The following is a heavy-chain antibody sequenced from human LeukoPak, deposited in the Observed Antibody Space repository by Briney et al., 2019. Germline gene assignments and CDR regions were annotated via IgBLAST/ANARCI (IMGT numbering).Heavy chain of an antibody. J-gene: IGHJ4*02. Sequence: SSETLSLTCTVSGRSISSYYWSWIRQPAGKGLEWIGRMHSSGSTNYNPSIKSRVTMSLDTSKNQFSLKVDSVTAADTAMYYCAREAVHYGSGSHDYWGQGTLVAVSS. D-gene: IGHD3-10*01. V-gene: IGHV4-4*07. CDR2: MHSSGST. CDR1: GRSISSYY. CDR3: AREAVHYGSGSHDY.